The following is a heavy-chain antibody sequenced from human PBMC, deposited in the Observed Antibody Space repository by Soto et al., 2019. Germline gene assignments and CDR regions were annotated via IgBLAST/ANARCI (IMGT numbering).Heavy chain of an antibody. J-gene: IGHJ4*02. CDR2: IFHSGST. D-gene: IGHD1-26*01. V-gene: IGHV4-4*02. CDR3: ALRPIVGAVI. Sequence: SETLSLTCAVFGGSISNSNWWTWVRQPPGKGPDWIGEIFHSGSTNYNSSLMGRVTISVDTANNQFSLKLSSVTAAVTAVYYCALRPIVGAVIWGQGTLDTVSS. CDR1: GGSISNSNW.